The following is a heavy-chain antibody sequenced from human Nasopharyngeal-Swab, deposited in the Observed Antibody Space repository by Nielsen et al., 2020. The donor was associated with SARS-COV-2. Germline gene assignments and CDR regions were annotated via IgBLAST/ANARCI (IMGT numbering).Heavy chain of an antibody. CDR1: GGSISSYY. CDR2: IYYSGST. Sequence: SETLSLTCTVSGGSISSYYWSWIRQPPGKGLEWIGYIYYSGSTNYNPSPKSRVTISVDTSKNQFSLKLSSVTAADTAVYYCARVPVVAATWFDYWGQGTLVTVSS. J-gene: IGHJ4*02. D-gene: IGHD2-15*01. V-gene: IGHV4-59*01. CDR3: ARVPVVAATWFDY.